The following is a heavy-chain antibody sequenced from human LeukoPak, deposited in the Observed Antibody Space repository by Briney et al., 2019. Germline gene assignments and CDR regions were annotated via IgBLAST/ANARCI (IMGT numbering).Heavy chain of an antibody. V-gene: IGHV1-69*06. CDR3: ASAMIVISAEYFQH. CDR1: GGTFSSYA. CDR2: IIPIFGTA. J-gene: IGHJ1*01. Sequence: SVKVSCKASGGTFSSYAISWVRQAPGQGLEWMGGIIPIFGTANYAQKFQGRVTITADTSTDTAYMELSSLRSEDTAVYYCASAMIVISAEYFQHWGQGTLVTVSS. D-gene: IGHD3-22*01.